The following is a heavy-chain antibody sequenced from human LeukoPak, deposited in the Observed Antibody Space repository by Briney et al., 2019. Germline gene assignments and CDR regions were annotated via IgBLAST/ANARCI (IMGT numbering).Heavy chain of an antibody. CDR3: ARETRTGQYVWWFDP. V-gene: IGHV1-18*01. CDR1: GYTFTSYG. J-gene: IGHJ5*02. Sequence: ASVKVSCKASGYTFTSYGISWVRQASGQGLEWMGWISAYNGNTNYAQKLQGRVTMTTDTSTSTAYMELSRLRSDDTAVYYCARETRTGQYVWWFDPWGQGTLVTVSS. CDR2: ISAYNGNT. D-gene: IGHD3/OR15-3a*01.